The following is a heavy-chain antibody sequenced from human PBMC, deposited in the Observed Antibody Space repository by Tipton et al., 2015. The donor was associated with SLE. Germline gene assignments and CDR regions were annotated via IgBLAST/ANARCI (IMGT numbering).Heavy chain of an antibody. CDR3: AKGGRGWEAPDY. J-gene: IGHJ4*02. CDR2: ISSGGVST. V-gene: IGHV3-23*04. Sequence: QLVQSGGGLVQPGGSLRLSCAASGFTFSNYAMNWVRQAPGKGLEWVSAISSGGVSTYYADSVKGRFTISRDNSKYNLYLLMNSLRAEDTAVYYCAKGGRGWEAPDYWGQGTLVTVSS. D-gene: IGHD1-26*01. CDR1: GFTFSNYA.